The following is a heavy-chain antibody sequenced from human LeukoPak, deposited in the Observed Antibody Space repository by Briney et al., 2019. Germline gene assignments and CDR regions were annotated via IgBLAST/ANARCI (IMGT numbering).Heavy chain of an antibody. D-gene: IGHD3-10*01. V-gene: IGHV4-34*01. CDR3: AVRLWFGEFYFDY. CDR2: INHSGST. J-gene: IGHJ4*02. CDR1: GGSFSGYY. Sequence: SEALSLTCAVYGGSFSGYYWSWIRQPPGKGLEWIGEINHSGSTNYNPSLKSRVTISVDTSKNQFSLKLSSVTAADTAVYYCAVRLWFGEFYFDYWGQGTLVTVSS.